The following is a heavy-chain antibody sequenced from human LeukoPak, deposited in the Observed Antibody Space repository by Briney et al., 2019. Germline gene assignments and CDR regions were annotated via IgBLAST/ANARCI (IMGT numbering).Heavy chain of an antibody. CDR3: AKIATPGYYYYYMDV. V-gene: IGHV3-30*02. J-gene: IGHJ6*03. CDR1: GFTFSSYA. Sequence: GGSLRLSCAASGFTFSSYAMHWVRQAPGKGLEWVTFIRYDGSKKYYADSVKGRFTISRDNSKNSLYLQMNSLRTEDTALYYCAKIATPGYYYYYMDVWGRGTTVTVSS. CDR2: IRYDGSKK. D-gene: IGHD2-21*01.